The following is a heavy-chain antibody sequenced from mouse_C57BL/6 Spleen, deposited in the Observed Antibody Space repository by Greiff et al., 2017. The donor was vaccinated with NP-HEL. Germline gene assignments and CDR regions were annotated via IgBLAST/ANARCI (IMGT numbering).Heavy chain of an antibody. CDR2: INPYNGDT. J-gene: IGHJ4*01. Sequence: EVQLQQSGPELVKPGDSVKISCKASGYSFTGYFMNWVMQSHGKSLEWIGRINPYNGDTFYNQKFKGKATLTVDKSSSTAHMELRSLTSEDSAVYYCARNDGKDAMDYWGQGTSVTVAS. CDR1: GYSFTGYF. D-gene: IGHD2-1*01. V-gene: IGHV1-20*01. CDR3: ARNDGKDAMDY.